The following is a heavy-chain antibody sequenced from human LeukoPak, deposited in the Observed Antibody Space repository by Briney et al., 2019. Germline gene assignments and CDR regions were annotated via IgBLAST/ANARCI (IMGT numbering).Heavy chain of an antibody. Sequence: SETLSLTCTVSGGSISSYYWSWIRQPPGKGLEWIGYIYYSGSTNYNPSLKSRVTISVDTSKNQFSLKLSSVTAADTAVYYCARPDGYSSSWGFQHWGQGTLVTVSS. J-gene: IGHJ1*01. V-gene: IGHV4-59*12. CDR1: GGSISSYY. D-gene: IGHD6-13*01. CDR2: IYYSGST. CDR3: ARPDGYSSSWGFQH.